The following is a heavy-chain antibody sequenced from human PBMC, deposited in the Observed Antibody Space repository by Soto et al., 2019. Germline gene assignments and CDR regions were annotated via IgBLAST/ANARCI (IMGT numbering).Heavy chain of an antibody. D-gene: IGHD1-26*01. Sequence: PSETLSLTCTVTGDSLRRGGYYWGWIRQHPGKGLEWIGYIYYSGETFYNPSLTSRVSISSDKSKNQFSLRLTPVTATDTAVYYCARSRVGASSPTDFWGQGTLVTVSS. J-gene: IGHJ4*02. CDR1: GDSLRRGGYY. CDR3: ARSRVGASSPTDF. V-gene: IGHV4-31*03. CDR2: IYYSGET.